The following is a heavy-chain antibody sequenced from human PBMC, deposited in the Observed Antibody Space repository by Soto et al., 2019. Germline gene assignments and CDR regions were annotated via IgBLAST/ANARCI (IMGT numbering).Heavy chain of an antibody. CDR1: GFTFGSYT. CDR3: AREGGIMGVTAAFDY. Sequence: PRASLRLSCASSGFTFGSYTMNWVRQAPGKGLEWVSSINGRSNYKYYTDSVKGRFTISRDNAKNSLYLQMNRLRAEDTAVYYCAREGGIMGVTAAFDYWGLRTLGTLS. J-gene: IGHJ4*01. D-gene: IGHD1-26*01. CDR2: INGRSNYK. V-gene: IGHV3-21*01.